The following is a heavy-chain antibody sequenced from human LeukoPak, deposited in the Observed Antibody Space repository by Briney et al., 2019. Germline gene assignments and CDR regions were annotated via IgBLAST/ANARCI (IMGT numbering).Heavy chain of an antibody. D-gene: IGHD1-26*01. CDR3: ARDPGATTPY. CDR1: GFSFSNYA. V-gene: IGHV3-23*01. J-gene: IGHJ4*02. Sequence: GGSLRLSCAASGFSFSNYAMSWVRQGPGKGLEWVSAIGGSIGSTFYTDSVKGRFTISRDNAKNSLYLQMNSLRAEDTAVYYCARDPGATTPYWGQGTLVTVSS. CDR2: IGGSIGST.